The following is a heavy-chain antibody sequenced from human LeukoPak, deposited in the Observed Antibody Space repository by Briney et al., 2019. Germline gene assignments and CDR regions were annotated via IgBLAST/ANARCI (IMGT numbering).Heavy chain of an antibody. CDR1: GGSISSGDYY. CDR2: IYYSGST. CDR3: ARDGIAAAGTRVPFRGPFFP. Sequence: SETLSLTCTVSGGSISSGDYYWSWIRQHPAKGLEWIGYIYYSGSTYYNPSLKSRVTISVDTSKNQFSLKLSSVTAADTAVYYCARDGIAAAGTRVPFRGPFFPWGQGTLVTVSS. V-gene: IGHV4-31*03. J-gene: IGHJ5*02. D-gene: IGHD6-13*01.